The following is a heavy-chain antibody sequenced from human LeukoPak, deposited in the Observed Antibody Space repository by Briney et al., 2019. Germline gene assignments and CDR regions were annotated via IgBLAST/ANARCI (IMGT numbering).Heavy chain of an antibody. Sequence: PSETLSLTCAVYGGSFSGYYWSWIRQPPGKGLEWIGEINHSGSTNYNPSLKSRVTISVDTSKNQFSPKLSSVTAADTAVYYCARLPYFLSITYYYGSGSYDYWGQGTLVTVSS. V-gene: IGHV4-34*01. CDR2: INHSGST. CDR3: ARLPYFLSITYYYGSGSYDY. J-gene: IGHJ4*02. D-gene: IGHD3-10*01. CDR1: GGSFSGYY.